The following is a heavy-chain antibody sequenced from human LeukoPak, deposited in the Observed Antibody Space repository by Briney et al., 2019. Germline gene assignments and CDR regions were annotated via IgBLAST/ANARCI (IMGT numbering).Heavy chain of an antibody. CDR1: GFAFISFA. D-gene: IGHD3/OR15-3a*01. V-gene: IGHV3-23*01. CDR2: IGISGTA. Sequence: GGSLRLSCAASGFAFISFAMSWVRQAPGKGLEWGSAIGISGTAYYPDSVKGRFTISRDSSKNTVYLQMNSLRAEDTAVYYCAKHGPSGTDYFDYWGQGTLVTVSS. CDR3: AKHGPSGTDYFDY. J-gene: IGHJ4*02.